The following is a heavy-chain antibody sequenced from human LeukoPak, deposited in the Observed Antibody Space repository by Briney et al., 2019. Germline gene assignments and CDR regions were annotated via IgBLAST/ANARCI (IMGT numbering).Heavy chain of an antibody. CDR1: GGSFSGYY. CDR2: INHSGST. Sequence: PSETLSLTCAVYGGSFSGYYWSWIRQPPGKGLEWIGEINHSGSTNYNPSLKSRVTISVDTSKNQFSLKLSSVTAADTAVYYCARDSMVRGVIINWDYYYYYGMDVWGQGTTVTVSS. D-gene: IGHD3-10*01. J-gene: IGHJ6*02. CDR3: ARDSMVRGVIINWDYYYYYGMDV. V-gene: IGHV4-34*01.